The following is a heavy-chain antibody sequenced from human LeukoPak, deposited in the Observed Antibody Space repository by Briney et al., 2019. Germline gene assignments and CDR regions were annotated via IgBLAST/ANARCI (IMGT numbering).Heavy chain of an antibody. Sequence: GGSLRLSCAASGFTFSSYWMSWVRQAPGKGLEWVANIKQDGSEKYYVDSVKGRFTISRDNAKNSLYLQMNSLRAEDTAVYYCATGGSIAAAGVYYYYYMDVWGKGTTVTVSS. J-gene: IGHJ6*03. D-gene: IGHD6-13*01. CDR3: ATGGSIAAAGVYYYYYMDV. CDR2: IKQDGSEK. CDR1: GFTFSSYW. V-gene: IGHV3-7*01.